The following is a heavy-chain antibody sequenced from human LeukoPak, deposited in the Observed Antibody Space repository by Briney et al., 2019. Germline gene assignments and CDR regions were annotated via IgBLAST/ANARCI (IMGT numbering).Heavy chain of an antibody. CDR2: ISGSGDST. V-gene: IGHV3-23*01. D-gene: IGHD5-18*01. J-gene: IGHJ4*02. CDR1: GFTFSTYA. CDR3: AREKGGYSYGFDY. Sequence: PGGSLRLSCAASGFTFSTYAVNWVRQAPGKGLEWVSTISGSGDSTYYADSVKGRFTISRDNSKDTLYLQMNSLRAEDTAVYYCAREKGGYSYGFDYWGQGTLVTVSS.